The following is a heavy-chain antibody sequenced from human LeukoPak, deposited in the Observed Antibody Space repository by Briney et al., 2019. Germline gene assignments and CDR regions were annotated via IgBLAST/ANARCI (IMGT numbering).Heavy chain of an antibody. CDR3: ARDAQRGIAYSNSIQY. D-gene: IGHD4-11*01. CDR1: GFIFSHYC. Sequence: GGSLRLSCAASGFIFSHYCMHWVRQAPGKGLEWVAIIWSDGTNRYYADSVKGRFSINRDDAQKRVFLQMNSLRGEDTAVYYCARDAQRGIAYSNSIQYWGQGALVTVFS. CDR2: IWSDGTNR. V-gene: IGHV3-33*01. J-gene: IGHJ4*02.